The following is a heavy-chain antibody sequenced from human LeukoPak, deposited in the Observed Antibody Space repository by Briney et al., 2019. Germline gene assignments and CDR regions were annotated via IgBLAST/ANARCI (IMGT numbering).Heavy chain of an antibody. D-gene: IGHD1-1*01. V-gene: IGHV1-69*04. J-gene: IGHJ4*02. CDR3: ARDSGRPPTSFDY. Sequence: SSVQVSCKASGGTFNHFGINWVRQAPGQGLEWMGRIIPILDLTKYAPKIQDRVTITADKSTSTAYVELNSLRSEDTAVYFCARDSGRPPTSFDYWGQGALVTVSS. CDR2: IIPILDLT. CDR1: GGTFNHFG.